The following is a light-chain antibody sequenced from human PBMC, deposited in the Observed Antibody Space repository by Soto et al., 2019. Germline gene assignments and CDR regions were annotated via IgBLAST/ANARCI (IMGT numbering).Light chain of an antibody. CDR3: CSYAGSGALGV. V-gene: IGLV2-23*02. CDR2: EVT. CDR1: SRDVGYYNL. J-gene: IGLJ1*01. Sequence: QSALTQPASVSGSPGQSITISCTGTSRDVGYYNLVSWFRQHPGNAPKLIIYEVTKRPSGVSDRFSGSKSGNTASLTISGLQPEDEADYYCCSYAGSGALGVFGAGTKVT.